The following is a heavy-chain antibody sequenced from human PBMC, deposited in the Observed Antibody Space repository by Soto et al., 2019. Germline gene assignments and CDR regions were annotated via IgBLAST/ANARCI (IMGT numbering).Heavy chain of an antibody. J-gene: IGHJ6*02. CDR2: INHSGST. V-gene: IGHV4-34*01. CDR1: GGSFSGYY. Sequence: SDTLSLACAVYGGSFSGYYWTWIRQPPGTGLEWIGEINHSGSTNYNPSPKSRVTISVDTSKNQFSLKLTSVTAADTAVYYCAGSGYYHNRGMDVWGQGTTVT. CDR3: AGSGYYHNRGMDV. D-gene: IGHD3-22*01.